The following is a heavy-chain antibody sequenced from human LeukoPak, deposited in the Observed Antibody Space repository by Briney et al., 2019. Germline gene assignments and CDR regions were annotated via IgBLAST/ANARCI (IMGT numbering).Heavy chain of an antibody. CDR3: AKDMYYDFWSGPFDY. J-gene: IGHJ4*02. Sequence: ASVKVSCKASGYTFTSYYMHWVRQAPGQGLEWMGIINPSGGSTSYAQKFQGRVTMTRDTSTSTVYMELSSLRAEDTALYYCAKDMYYDFWSGPFDYWGQGTLVTVSS. D-gene: IGHD3-3*01. CDR1: GYTFTSYY. V-gene: IGHV1-46*01. CDR2: INPSGGST.